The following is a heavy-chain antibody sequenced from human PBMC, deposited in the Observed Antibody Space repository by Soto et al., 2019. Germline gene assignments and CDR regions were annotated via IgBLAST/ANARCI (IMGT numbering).Heavy chain of an antibody. CDR2: IKPDGSAT. CDR3: ARAGYCGPGCYYYFDY. Sequence: EVQLVESGGGLVQPGGSLRLSCAGSGFTFGSYWMNWVRLIPGKGLEWVAYIKPDGSATYYVDSGKGRFTISRDNAKKSLYLQMNSLGVEDTSVYYCARAGYCGPGCYYYFDYWGQGTLVTVSS. V-gene: IGHV3-7*01. J-gene: IGHJ4*02. CDR1: GFTFGSYW. D-gene: IGHD2-21*02.